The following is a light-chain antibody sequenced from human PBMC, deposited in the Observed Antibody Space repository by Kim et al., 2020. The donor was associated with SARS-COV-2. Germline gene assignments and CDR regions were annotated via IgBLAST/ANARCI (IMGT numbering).Light chain of an antibody. CDR1: KLGDKY. CDR2: QDT. CDR3: QAWDRFTVV. J-gene: IGLJ2*01. Sequence: SYELTQPPSMSVSPGQTASITCSGDKLGDKYASWYQQKPGQSPVLVIYQDTKRPSGIPGRFSGSSSGNTATLTISGTQAMDEADYYCQAWDRFTVVFGGGTKLTVL. V-gene: IGLV3-1*01.